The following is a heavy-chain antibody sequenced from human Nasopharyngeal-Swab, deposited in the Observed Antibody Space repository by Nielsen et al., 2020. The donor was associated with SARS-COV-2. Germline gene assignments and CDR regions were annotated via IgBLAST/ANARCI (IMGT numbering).Heavy chain of an antibody. CDR3: ARASGDYMVGYYYYYYGMDV. J-gene: IGHJ6*02. CDR2: INSSSSYT. CDR1: GFTFSDYY. D-gene: IGHD2-21*02. Sequence: GESLKISCAASGFTFSDYYMRWIRQAPGKGLEWVSYINSSSSYTNYADSVKGRFTIPSDNAKNSLYLQMNSLRAEDTAVYYCARASGDYMVGYYYYYYGMDVWGQGTTVTVSS. V-gene: IGHV3-11*06.